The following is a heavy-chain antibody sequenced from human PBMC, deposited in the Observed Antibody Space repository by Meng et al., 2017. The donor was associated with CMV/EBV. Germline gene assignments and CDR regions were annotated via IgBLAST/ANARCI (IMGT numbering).Heavy chain of an antibody. Sequence: QVQLVQSGAEVSKPGSSVKVSCKASGYTFTHHGISWVRQAPGQGLEWMGWISGYNDNTKYARHLQGRVTMTTDISTNTAYMELRSLRSDDTAIYYCARDTMMIMSFDHWGPGTLVTVSS. CDR3: ARDTMMIMSFDH. D-gene: IGHD3-22*01. J-gene: IGHJ4*02. V-gene: IGHV1-18*01. CDR1: GYTFTHHG. CDR2: ISGYNDNT.